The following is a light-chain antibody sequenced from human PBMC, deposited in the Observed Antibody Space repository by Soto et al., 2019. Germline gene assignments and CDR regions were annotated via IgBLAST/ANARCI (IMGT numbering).Light chain of an antibody. CDR2: SNN. V-gene: IGLV1-44*01. Sequence: QSVLTQPPSASGTPGQRVTISCSGGNSIIGTNTVNWYQHLPGSAPKLLIYSNNQRPSGVPDRFSGSKSGTSASLAISGLQADDDADYYCEAWDGSLNVVLFGGGTKLTVL. CDR3: EAWDGSLNVVL. J-gene: IGLJ2*01. CDR1: NSIIGTNT.